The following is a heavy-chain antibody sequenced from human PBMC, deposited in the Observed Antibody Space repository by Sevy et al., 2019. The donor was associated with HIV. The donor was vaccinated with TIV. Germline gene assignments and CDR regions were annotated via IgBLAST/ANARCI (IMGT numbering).Heavy chain of an antibody. V-gene: IGHV3-23*01. CDR2: IIGSGVRT. J-gene: IGHJ4*02. CDR3: AKDFHDYGDFYFDY. D-gene: IGHD4-17*01. CDR1: GFSVSRYA. Sequence: GGSLRLSCTASGFSVSRYAMSWVRQAPGKGLEWVSTIIGSGVRTYSADSVKGRFTISRDNSKNTLYLQMTSLRAEDTAVYYCAKDFHDYGDFYFDYWGRGTLVTVSS.